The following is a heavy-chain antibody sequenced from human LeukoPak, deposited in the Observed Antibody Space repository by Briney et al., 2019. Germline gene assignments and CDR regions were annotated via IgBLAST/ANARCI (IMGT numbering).Heavy chain of an antibody. CDR3: ARDNSDSGYDQVDY. D-gene: IGHD5-12*01. CDR1: GYTFTRYY. Sequence: ASVKVSCKASGYTFTRYYMHWVRQAPGLGLEWMGIINPSSGSTSYAQKFQGRVTMTRDTSTSTVYMELSSLRAEDTAVYYCARDNSDSGYDQVDYWGRGTLVTVSS. V-gene: IGHV1-46*01. J-gene: IGHJ4*02. CDR2: INPSSGST.